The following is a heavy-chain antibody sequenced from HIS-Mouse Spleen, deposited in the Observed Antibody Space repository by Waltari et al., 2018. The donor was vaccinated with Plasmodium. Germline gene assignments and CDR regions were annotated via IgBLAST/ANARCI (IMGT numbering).Heavy chain of an antibody. V-gene: IGHV4-34*01. Sequence: QVQLQQWGAGLLKPSETLSLTCAVYGGSFSGYYWSWIRQPPGKGLEWIGEINHSGSTNYNPSLKSLVTIAVDTSKNHFSLKLSSGTAADTAVYYCATSNDIWGQGTMVTVSS. J-gene: IGHJ3*02. CDR2: INHSGST. CDR3: ATSNDI. D-gene: IGHD7-27*01. CDR1: GGSFSGYY.